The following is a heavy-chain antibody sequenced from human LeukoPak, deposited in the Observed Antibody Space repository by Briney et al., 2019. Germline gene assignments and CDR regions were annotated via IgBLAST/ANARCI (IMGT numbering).Heavy chain of an antibody. J-gene: IGHJ5*02. V-gene: IGHV4-4*07. Sequence: PSETLSLTCTVSGGSISSYYWSWIRQPAGKGLEWIGRIYTSGSTNYNPSLKSRVTMSVDTSKNQFSLKLSSVTAADTGVYYCARGYYYGSGSYYNTPWFDPWGQGTLVTVSS. D-gene: IGHD3-10*01. CDR3: ARGYYYGSGSYYNTPWFDP. CDR1: GGSISSYY. CDR2: IYTSGST.